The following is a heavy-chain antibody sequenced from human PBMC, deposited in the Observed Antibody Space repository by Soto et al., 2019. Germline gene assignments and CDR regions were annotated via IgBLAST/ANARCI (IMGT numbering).Heavy chain of an antibody. V-gene: IGHV3-23*01. J-gene: IGHJ6*02. CDR3: AKRREYNWNDASDYYGMDV. CDR1: GFTFSSYA. D-gene: IGHD1-1*01. Sequence: PGGSLRLSCAASGFTFSSYAMSWVRQAPGKGLEWVSAISGSGGSTYYADSVKGRFTISRDNSKNTLYLQMNSLRAEDTAVYYCAKRREYNWNDASDYYGMDVWGQGTTVTVSS. CDR2: ISGSGGST.